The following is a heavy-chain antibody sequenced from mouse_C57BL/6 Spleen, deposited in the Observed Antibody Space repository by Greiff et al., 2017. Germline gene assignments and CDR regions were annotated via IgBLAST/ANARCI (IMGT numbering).Heavy chain of an antibody. J-gene: IGHJ3*01. CDR2: IDPENGDT. D-gene: IGHD6-5*01. Sequence: VQLKESGAELVRPGASVKLSCTASGFNIKDDYMHWVKQRPEQGLEWIGWIDPENGDTEYASKFQGKATITADTSSNTAYLQLSSLTSEDTAVYYCTTVNYAFAYWGQGTLVTVAA. V-gene: IGHV14-4*01. CDR3: TTVNYAFAY. CDR1: GFNIKDDY.